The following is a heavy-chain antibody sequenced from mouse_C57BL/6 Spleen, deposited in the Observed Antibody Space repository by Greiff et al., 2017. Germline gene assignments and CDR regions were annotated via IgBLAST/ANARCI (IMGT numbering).Heavy chain of an antibody. Sequence: VQLKESGPGLVKPSQSLSLTCSVTGYSITSGYYWNWIRQFPGNKLEWMGYISYDGSNNYNPSLKNRISITRDTSKNQFFLKLNSVTTEDTATYYCARESYYLYYFDYWGQGTTLTVSS. CDR2: ISYDGSN. J-gene: IGHJ2*01. D-gene: IGHD2-10*01. CDR1: GYSITSGYY. V-gene: IGHV3-6*01. CDR3: ARESYYLYYFDY.